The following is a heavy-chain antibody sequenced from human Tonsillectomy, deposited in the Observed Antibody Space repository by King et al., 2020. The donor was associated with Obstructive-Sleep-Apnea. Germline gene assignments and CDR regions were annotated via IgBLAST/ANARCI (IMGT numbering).Heavy chain of an antibody. CDR1: GFTFSSYS. Sequence: VQLVESGGGLVQPGGSLRLSCAASGFTFSSYSMNWVRQAPGKGLEWVSYISSSSSTIYYADAVKGRFTISRDNAKNSLYLQMNSLRAEDTAVYYCARDALNDGYTLDYWGQGTLVTVSS. CDR2: ISSSSSTI. D-gene: IGHD5-24*01. J-gene: IGHJ4*02. V-gene: IGHV3-48*04. CDR3: ARDALNDGYTLDY.